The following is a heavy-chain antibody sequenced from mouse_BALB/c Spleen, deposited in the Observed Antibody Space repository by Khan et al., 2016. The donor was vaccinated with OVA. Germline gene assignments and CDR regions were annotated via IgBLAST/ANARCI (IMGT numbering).Heavy chain of an antibody. Sequence: EVELVESGGGFVKPGGSLNLSCAASGFAFSSYDMSWVRQTPEKRLEWVATISTGGSYIYYPDSVKGRFTISRDIARNTLYLQMRSLESEDKALYYCARPSYYGNPWFTYWGPGTQVTVAA. CDR1: GFAFSSYD. CDR3: ARPSYYGNPWFTY. CDR2: ISTGGSYI. V-gene: IGHV5-9*02. D-gene: IGHD2-10*01. J-gene: IGHJ3*01.